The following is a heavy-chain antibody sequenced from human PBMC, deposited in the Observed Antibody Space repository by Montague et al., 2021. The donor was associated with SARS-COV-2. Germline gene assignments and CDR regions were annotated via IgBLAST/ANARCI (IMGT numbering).Heavy chain of an antibody. J-gene: IGHJ6*03. Sequence: SETLSLTRAVHGGSFSTYSWNWIRQPPGKGLEWIGEIHHGGSTNYNPSLKSRVTISADTSKNQSSLKLTSVAAADTAVYYCARLGDGVVPSPILGVGPYYSYYYMDVWGKGTTVTVSS. CDR1: GGSFSTYS. D-gene: IGHD3-10*01. CDR2: IHHGGST. CDR3: ARLGDGVVPSPILGVGPYYSYYYMDV. V-gene: IGHV4-34*01.